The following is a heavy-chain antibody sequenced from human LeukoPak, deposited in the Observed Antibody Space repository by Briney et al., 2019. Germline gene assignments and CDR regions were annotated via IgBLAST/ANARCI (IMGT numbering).Heavy chain of an antibody. D-gene: IGHD3-9*01. CDR3: ARWTYDILTGYPDY. CDR1: GGSISSSNW. V-gene: IGHV4-4*02. J-gene: IGHJ4*02. Sequence: PSGTLSLTCAVSGGSISSSNWWSWVRQPPGKGLEWIGEIYHSGSTNYNPSLKSRVTISVDTSKNQFSLKLSSVTAADTAVYYCARWTYDILTGYPDYWGQGTLVTVSS. CDR2: IYHSGST.